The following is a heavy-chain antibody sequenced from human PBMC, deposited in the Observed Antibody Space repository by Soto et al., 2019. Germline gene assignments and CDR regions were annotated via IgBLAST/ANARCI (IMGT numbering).Heavy chain of an antibody. V-gene: IGHV3-74*01. Sequence: EVQLVESGGGLVQPGGSLRLSCAASGFTFSSHWMHGVRQVPGKGLVWVSRIKSDGSSTAYADSVKGRFTISRDNAKNTLYLQMKSLRVEDTAIYYCARDRPEILNPTDHPMFDYWGQGTLVTVSS. CDR1: GFTFSSHW. D-gene: IGHD6-6*01. CDR3: ARDRPEILNPTDHPMFDY. J-gene: IGHJ4*02. CDR2: IKSDGSST.